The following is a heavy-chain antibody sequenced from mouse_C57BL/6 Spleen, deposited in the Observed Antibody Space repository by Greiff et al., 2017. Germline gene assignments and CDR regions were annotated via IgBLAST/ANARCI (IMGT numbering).Heavy chain of an antibody. J-gene: IGHJ2*01. Sequence: VQLQQSGAELAKPGASVKLSCKASGYTFTSYWMHWVKQRPGQGLEWIGYINPSSGYTKYNQKFKDKATLTAAKSSSTAYMQLSSLTYEDSAVYYCAISPYDYDVKGFDYWGQGTTLTVSS. CDR2: INPSSGYT. CDR1: GYTFTSYW. V-gene: IGHV1-7*01. CDR3: AISPYDYDVKGFDY. D-gene: IGHD2-4*01.